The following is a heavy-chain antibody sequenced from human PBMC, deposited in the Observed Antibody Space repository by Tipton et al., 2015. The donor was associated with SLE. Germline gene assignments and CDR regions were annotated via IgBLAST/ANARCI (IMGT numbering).Heavy chain of an antibody. V-gene: IGHV4-61*01. Sequence: TLSLTCTVSGGSVSSGSYYWSWIRQPPGKGLEWIGYIYYSGSTLYNPSLKSRVTMSVDTSKNQFSLKLSSVTAADTAVYYCARLPTGFPNWFDPWGQGTLVTVSS. D-gene: IGHD4-17*01. CDR1: GGSVSSGSYY. CDR2: IYYSGST. J-gene: IGHJ5*02. CDR3: ARLPTGFPNWFDP.